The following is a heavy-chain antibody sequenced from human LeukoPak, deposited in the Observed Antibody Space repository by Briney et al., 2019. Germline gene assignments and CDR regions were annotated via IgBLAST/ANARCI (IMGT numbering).Heavy chain of an antibody. CDR2: IYYSGST. V-gene: IGHV4-59*01. D-gene: IGHD5-18*01. J-gene: IGHJ4*02. CDR1: GGSISSYY. CDR3: ARTVDTAMGYFDY. Sequence: PSETLSLTCTVSGGSISSYYWSWLRQPPGEGLEWIGYIYYSGSTNYNPSLKSRVTISVDTSKNQFSLKLSSVTAADTAVYYCARTVDTAMGYFDYWGQGTLVTVSS.